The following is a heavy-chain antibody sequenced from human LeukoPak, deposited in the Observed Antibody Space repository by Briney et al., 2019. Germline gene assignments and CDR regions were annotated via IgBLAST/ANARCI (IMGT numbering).Heavy chain of an antibody. D-gene: IGHD3-22*01. CDR2: IYSDAT. V-gene: IGHV3-74*01. CDR1: GFTFSSYW. Sequence: TGGSLRLSCAASGFTFSSYWIHWVRQAPGKGLVWVSRIYSDATYYADSVKGRFTISRDNAKNTLYLQMNSLRAEDTAVYYCTSGAYYNDYWGQGTLVTVSS. CDR3: TSGAYYNDY. J-gene: IGHJ4*02.